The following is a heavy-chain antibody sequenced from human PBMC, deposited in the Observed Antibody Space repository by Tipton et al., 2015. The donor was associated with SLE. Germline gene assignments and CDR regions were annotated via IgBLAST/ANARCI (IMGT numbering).Heavy chain of an antibody. CDR1: GLTFSNFA. CDR2: ISVTSDT. Sequence: SLRLSCAASGLTFSNFAMTWVRQAPGKGLEWLSSISVTSDTYYADSVKGRFSISRDNSRNTLYLQMNSLRAEDTAVYYCAKDRRETYDYVWGSYPPYDAFDIWGQGTMVTVSS. D-gene: IGHD3-16*02. CDR3: AKDRRETYDYVWGSYPPYDAFDI. V-gene: IGHV3-23*01. J-gene: IGHJ3*02.